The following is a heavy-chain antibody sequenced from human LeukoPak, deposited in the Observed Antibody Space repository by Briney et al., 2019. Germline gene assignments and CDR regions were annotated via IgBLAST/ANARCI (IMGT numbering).Heavy chain of an antibody. CDR1: GYTFTSYY. Sequence: GASVKVSCKASGYTFTSYYMHWVRQAPGQGLEWMGIINPSGGSTSYAQKFQGRVTMTRDMSTSTVYMELSSLRSEDTAVYYCARGRSGSYSGSNWGYWGQGTLVTVSS. V-gene: IGHV1-46*01. CDR3: ARGRSGSYSGSNWGY. J-gene: IGHJ4*02. CDR2: INPSGGST. D-gene: IGHD1-26*01.